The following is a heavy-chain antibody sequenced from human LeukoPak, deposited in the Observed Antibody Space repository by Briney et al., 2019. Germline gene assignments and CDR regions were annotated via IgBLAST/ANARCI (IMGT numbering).Heavy chain of an antibody. J-gene: IGHJ4*02. D-gene: IGHD6-6*01. CDR2: ISGSGGST. CDR1: GFTFSSYG. V-gene: IGHV3-23*01. CDR3: ARGLSGYSSSLGY. Sequence: PGGSLRLSCGASGFTFSSYGMNWVRQAPGKGLEWVSTISGSGGSTYYADSVKGRFTISRDNSKNTLYLQMNSLRAEDTAVYYCARGLSGYSSSLGYWGQGTLVTVSS.